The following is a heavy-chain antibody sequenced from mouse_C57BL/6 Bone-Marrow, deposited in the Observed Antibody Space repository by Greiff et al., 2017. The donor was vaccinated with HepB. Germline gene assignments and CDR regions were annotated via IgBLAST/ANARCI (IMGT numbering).Heavy chain of an antibody. V-gene: IGHV5-4*01. CDR2: ISDGGSYT. CDR3: ARDDGNSLYAMDY. CDR1: GFTFSSYA. D-gene: IGHD2-1*01. J-gene: IGHJ4*01. Sequence: EVHLVESGGGLVKPGGSLKLSCAASGFTFSSYAMSWVRQTPEKRLEWVATISDGGSYTYYPDNVKGRFTISRDNAKNNLYLQMSHLKSEDTAMYYCARDDGNSLYAMDYWGQGTSVTVSS.